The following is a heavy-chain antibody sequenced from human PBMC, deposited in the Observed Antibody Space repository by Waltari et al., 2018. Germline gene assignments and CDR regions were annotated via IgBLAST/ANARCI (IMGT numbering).Heavy chain of an antibody. CDR1: GGSFSGYY. CDR2: INHSGST. CDR3: ARAFSLRMTGPGGGVDY. Sequence: QVQLQQWGAGLLKPSETLSLTCAVYGGSFSGYYWSWIRQPPGKGLEWIGEINHSGSTNYNPSLKSRVTRSVETSKNQFSLKLSSVTAADTAVYYGARAFSLRMTGPGGGVDYWGQGTLVTVSS. D-gene: IGHD3-16*01. J-gene: IGHJ4*02. V-gene: IGHV4-34*01.